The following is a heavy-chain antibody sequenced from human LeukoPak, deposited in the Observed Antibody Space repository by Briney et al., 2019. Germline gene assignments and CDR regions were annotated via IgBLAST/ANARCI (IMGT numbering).Heavy chain of an antibody. CDR2: IYYSGST. J-gene: IGHJ4*02. Sequence: SETLSLTCTVSGGSISSYYWSWIRQPPGKGLEWIGYIYYSGSTNYNPSLKSRVSISVDTSKNQFSLRLRSVTAADTAVYYCARRPPDMVAFDYWGQGTLVTVPS. CDR3: ARRPPDMVAFDY. D-gene: IGHD5-18*01. V-gene: IGHV4-59*01. CDR1: GGSISSYY.